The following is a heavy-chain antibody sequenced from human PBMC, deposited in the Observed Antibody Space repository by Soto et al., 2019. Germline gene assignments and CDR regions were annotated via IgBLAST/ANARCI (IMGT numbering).Heavy chain of an antibody. Sequence: EVQLVESGGGLVKPGGSLRISCAASGFTFSSYSMNWVRQAPGKGLEWVSSISSSSSYIYYADSVKGRFTISRDNAKNSLYLQMNSLRAEDTAVYYCASGVYGSGSYSYYYYYMDVWGKGTTVTVSS. V-gene: IGHV3-21*01. CDR2: ISSSSSYI. D-gene: IGHD3-10*01. CDR3: ASGVYGSGSYSYYYYYMDV. CDR1: GFTFSSYS. J-gene: IGHJ6*03.